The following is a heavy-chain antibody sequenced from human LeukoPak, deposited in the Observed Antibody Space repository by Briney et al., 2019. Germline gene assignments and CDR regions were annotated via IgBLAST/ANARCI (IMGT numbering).Heavy chain of an antibody. J-gene: IGHJ6*03. CDR2: IYTSGST. CDR1: SGPISYYH. CDR3: ARDRDCTGGSCYYMDV. D-gene: IGHD2-15*01. V-gene: IGHV4-4*07. Sequence: SETLSLTCSVSSGPISYYHWTWIRQPAGKGLEWIGRIYTSGSTNYNRSLKSRVTMSVDTSTNEFALEPRSVTAADTAVYYCARDRDCTGGSCYYMDVWGKGTTVTVSS.